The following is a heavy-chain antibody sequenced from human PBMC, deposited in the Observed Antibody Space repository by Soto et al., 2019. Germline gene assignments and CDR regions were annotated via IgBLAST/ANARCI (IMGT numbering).Heavy chain of an antibody. CDR3: AREGQHYYDSSGYQGYFDY. V-gene: IGHV4-30-4*01. CDR2: IYYSGST. J-gene: IGHJ4*02. CDR1: GGSISSGDYY. Sequence: QVQLQESGPGLVKPSQTLSLTCTVSGGSISSGDYYWSWIRQPPGKGLEWIGYIYYSGSTYYNPSLKSRVTISVDTSKNQFSLKLSSVTAADTAVYYCAREGQHYYDSSGYQGYFDYWGQGTLFTVSS. D-gene: IGHD3-22*01.